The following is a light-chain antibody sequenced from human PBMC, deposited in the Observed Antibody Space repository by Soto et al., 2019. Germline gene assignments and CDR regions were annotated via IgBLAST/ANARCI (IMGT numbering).Light chain of an antibody. J-gene: IGLJ2*01. V-gene: IGLV2-11*01. Sequence: QSALTQPRSVSGSPGQSVNISCTGTSSDVGGDNYVSWYQQHPGKAPKVMIYDVSKRPSGVPDRFSGSKSGNTASLTISGLQPEDEADYYCCSYEGRSVVFGEGTKLTVL. CDR1: SSDVGGDNY. CDR2: DVS. CDR3: CSYEGRSVV.